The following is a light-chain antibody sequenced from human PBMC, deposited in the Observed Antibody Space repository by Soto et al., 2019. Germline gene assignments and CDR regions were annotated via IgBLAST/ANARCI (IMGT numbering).Light chain of an antibody. Sequence: EVVMTQPPATLSVSPGERVTLSCRASQSVRSHLAWYLQKPGQAPRLLIYGAPTRATGIPARFSGSGSGTEFTLTLSSLQSEDFAVYYCQQYDNWPPLTFGGGTKVEIK. CDR1: QSVRSH. CDR3: QQYDNWPPLT. CDR2: GAP. J-gene: IGKJ4*01. V-gene: IGKV3-15*01.